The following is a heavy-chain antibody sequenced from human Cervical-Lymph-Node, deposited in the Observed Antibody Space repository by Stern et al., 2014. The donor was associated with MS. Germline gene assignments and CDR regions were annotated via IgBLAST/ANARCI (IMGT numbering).Heavy chain of an antibody. CDR3: ARGLLGSENAFDI. D-gene: IGHD2-15*01. CDR2: IGAYNGNT. CDR1: GYTFTSYG. V-gene: IGHV1-18*01. J-gene: IGHJ3*02. Sequence: VQLVESGAEVKKPGASVKVSCKASGYTFTSYGISWVRQAPGQGLEWMGWIGAYNGNTNYAHKLQAGVTTTTATSKSTAYMEQESVRSDGTAVYYCARGLLGSENAFDIWGQGTMVTVSS.